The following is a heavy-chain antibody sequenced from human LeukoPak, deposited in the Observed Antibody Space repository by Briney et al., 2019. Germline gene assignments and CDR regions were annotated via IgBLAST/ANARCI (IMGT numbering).Heavy chain of an antibody. CDR3: AKTSHDGYYYYYYMDV. V-gene: IGHV3-48*03. D-gene: IGHD2-2*01. J-gene: IGHJ6*03. CDR2: ISSSGSTI. CDR1: GFTFSSYE. Sequence: GGSLRLSCAASGFTFSSYEMNWVRQAPGRGLEWVSYISSSGSTIYYADSVKGRFTISRDNSKNTLYLQMNSLRAEDTAVYYCAKTSHDGYYYYYYMDVWGKGTTVTIPS.